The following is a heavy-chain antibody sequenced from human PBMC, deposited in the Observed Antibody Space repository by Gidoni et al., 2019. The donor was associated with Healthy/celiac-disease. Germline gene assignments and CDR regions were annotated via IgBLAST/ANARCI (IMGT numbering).Heavy chain of an antibody. CDR2: ISGSGGST. CDR3: AKELWFGELLATVLGELSLPFDY. J-gene: IGHJ4*02. CDR1: GFTFRRDA. Sequence: EVQQLESVGGLVQPGVSLSLSCSASGFTFRRDAISWLRQAPGKGLEWVSAISGSGGSTYYADSVKGRCTISRDNSKNTLYLQMNSLRAEDTAVYYCAKELWFGELLATVLGELSLPFDYWGQGTLVTVSS. V-gene: IGHV3-23*01. D-gene: IGHD3-10*01.